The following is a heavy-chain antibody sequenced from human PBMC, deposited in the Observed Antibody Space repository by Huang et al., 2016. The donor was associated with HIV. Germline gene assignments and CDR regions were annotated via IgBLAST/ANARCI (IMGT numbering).Heavy chain of an antibody. Sequence: EEQLVQSGAEVKKPGESLKISCEGSGYSFAKYWIGRVRQMPGKGLEWMGSIYPDDSETRYSPAVQGQVSISADKSISTAYLQWSSRKASDTAMYYCARLDTARNYYYYGLDVWGQGTSVIVSS. CDR1: GYSFAKYW. CDR2: IYPDDSET. D-gene: IGHD5-18*01. J-gene: IGHJ6*02. CDR3: ARLDTARNYYYYGLDV. V-gene: IGHV5-51*01.